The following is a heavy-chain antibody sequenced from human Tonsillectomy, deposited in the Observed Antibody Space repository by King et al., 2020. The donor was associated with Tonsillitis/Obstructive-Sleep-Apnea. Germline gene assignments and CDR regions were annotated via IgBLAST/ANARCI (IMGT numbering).Heavy chain of an antibody. CDR3: AQAGDCNGTTCYAGLGH. Sequence: VQLVESGGGLVQTGGSLRLSCVASGFTFNRFWMSWVRQAPGKGLEWVANLNLDGSEKYYVDSVKGRFTISRDNAKDSLFLEMNRLRDEDTAVYYCAQAGDCNGTTCYAGLGHWGQGTPVTVSS. CDR2: LNLDGSEK. J-gene: IGHJ4*02. V-gene: IGHV3-7*01. CDR1: GFTFNRFW. D-gene: IGHD2/OR15-2a*01.